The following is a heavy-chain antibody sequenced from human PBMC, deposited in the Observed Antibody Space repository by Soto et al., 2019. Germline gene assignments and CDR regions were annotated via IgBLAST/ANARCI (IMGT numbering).Heavy chain of an antibody. V-gene: IGHV1-3*01. J-gene: IGHJ4*02. CDR2: INAGNGNT. CDR1: GYTFTSYA. Sequence: QVQLVQSGAEVKKPGASVKVSCKASGYTFTSYAMHWVRQAPGQRLEWMGWINAGNGNTKYSQKFQGRVTITRDTSASTADMELRSLRSDDTAVYYCARDLGGWPDYWGQGTLVPVSS. D-gene: IGHD2-15*01. CDR3: ARDLGGWPDY.